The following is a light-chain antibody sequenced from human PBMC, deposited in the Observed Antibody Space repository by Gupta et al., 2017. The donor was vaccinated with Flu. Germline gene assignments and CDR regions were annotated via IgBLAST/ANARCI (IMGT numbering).Light chain of an antibody. Sequence: SFLSASVGDRVTITCRASQDISRFLAWHQQKPGKAPKLLIYGASTLQSGVPSRFSGSGSGTEFTLTISSRQPEDSATYYCQQLNSYPSWTFGGGTKVEI. CDR2: GAS. CDR3: QQLNSYPSWT. CDR1: QDISRF. V-gene: IGKV1-9*01. J-gene: IGKJ4*01.